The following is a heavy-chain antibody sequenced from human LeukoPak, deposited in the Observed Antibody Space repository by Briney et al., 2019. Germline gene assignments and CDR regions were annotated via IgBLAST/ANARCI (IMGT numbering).Heavy chain of an antibody. CDR2: IKQDGSEK. D-gene: IGHD3-16*01. J-gene: IGHJ6*03. V-gene: IGHV3-7*01. CDR3: ARNQGGYYYYNYMDV. Sequence: GGSLRLSCAASGFTFSSYWMSWVRQAPGKGLEWVANIKQDGSEKYYVDSVKGRFTISRDNAKNSLYLQMNSLRAEDTAVYYCARNQGGYYYYNYMDVWGKGTTVTVSS. CDR1: GFTFSSYW.